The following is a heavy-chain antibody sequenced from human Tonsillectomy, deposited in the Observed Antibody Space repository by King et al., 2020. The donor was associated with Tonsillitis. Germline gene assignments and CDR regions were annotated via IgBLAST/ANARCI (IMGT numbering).Heavy chain of an antibody. D-gene: IGHD2-15*01. CDR2: ISYDGSYK. V-gene: IGHV3-30*03. CDR1: GFTFSSYG. J-gene: IGHJ6*02. CDR3: AGEGVEELLLSYGMDV. Sequence: VQLVESGGGVVQPGRSLRLSCAASGFTFSSYGMHWVRQAPGKGLEWVAIISYDGSYKYFADSVKGRFTISRDNSKNTLYLQMNSLRAEDTAVYYCAGEGVEELLLSYGMDVWGQGTTVTVSS.